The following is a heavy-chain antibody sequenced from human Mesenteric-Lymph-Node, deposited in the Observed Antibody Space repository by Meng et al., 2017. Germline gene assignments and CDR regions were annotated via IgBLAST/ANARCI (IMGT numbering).Heavy chain of an antibody. Sequence: GESLKISCAASGLTFSTFSMNWVRQAPGKGLEWVASISSASTYVNHADSLKARFTVSRDNAKNSLYLQMNSLRVEDTAVYYCATGGSLYCSGGNCRPAYYYSDMDVWGQGTTVTVSS. J-gene: IGHJ6*02. V-gene: IGHV3-21*01. CDR1: GLTFSTFS. CDR2: ISSASTYV. CDR3: ATGGSLYCSGGNCRPAYYYSDMDV. D-gene: IGHD2-15*01.